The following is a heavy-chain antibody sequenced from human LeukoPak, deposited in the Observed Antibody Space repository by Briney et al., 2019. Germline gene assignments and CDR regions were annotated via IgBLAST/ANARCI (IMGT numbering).Heavy chain of an antibody. Sequence: RGCLRLSCAASGFTFSIYWVHWVRHAPGKGLGWVSRINRDGSTTKYADSVKGRFTVSRDNTKNKLNLQMNSLRAEDTAVYYCARGKTSGESSEIDYWGQGTLVTVSS. D-gene: IGHD3-10*01. CDR3: ARGKTSGESSEIDY. J-gene: IGHJ4*02. CDR1: GFTFSIYW. V-gene: IGHV3-74*03. CDR2: INRDGSTT.